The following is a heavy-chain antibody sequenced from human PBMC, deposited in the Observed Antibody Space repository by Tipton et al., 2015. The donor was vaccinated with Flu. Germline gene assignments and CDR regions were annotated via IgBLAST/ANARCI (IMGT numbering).Heavy chain of an antibody. V-gene: IGHV4-59*08. Sequence: TLSLTCTVSGGSISSYYWSWIRQPPGKGLEWIGYIYYSGSTNYNPSLKSRVTISVDTSKNQFSLKLSSVTAADTAVYYCARRGGGPDGYSFCGMDVWGQGTTVTVSS. D-gene: IGHD2-15*01. J-gene: IGHJ6*02. CDR1: GGSISSYY. CDR3: ARRGGGPDGYSFCGMDV. CDR2: IYYSGST.